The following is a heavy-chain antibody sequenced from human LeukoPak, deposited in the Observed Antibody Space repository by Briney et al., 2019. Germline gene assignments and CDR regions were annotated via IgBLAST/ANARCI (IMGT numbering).Heavy chain of an antibody. CDR3: ARDDYYDSSGYRNAFDI. CDR1: GGSITNYY. J-gene: IGHJ3*02. Sequence: SETLSLTCTVSGGSITNYYWSWIRQPAGKGLEWIGRFYTSGSTNYNPSLKSRVTMSVDTSKNQFSLKLSSVTAADTAVYFCARDDYYDSSGYRNAFDIWGQGTVVTVSS. CDR2: FYTSGST. V-gene: IGHV4-4*07. D-gene: IGHD3-22*01.